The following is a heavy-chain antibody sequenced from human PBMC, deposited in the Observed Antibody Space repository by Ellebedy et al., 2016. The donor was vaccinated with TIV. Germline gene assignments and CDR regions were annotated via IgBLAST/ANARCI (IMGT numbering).Heavy chain of an antibody. CDR3: ASSADYYGSGSYYNLVAGRYAFDI. D-gene: IGHD3-10*01. Sequence: AASVKVSCKASGGTFSSYAISWVRQAPGQGLEWMGRIIPILGIANYAQKFQGRVTITADKSTSTAYMELSSLRSEDTAVYYCASSADYYGSGSYYNLVAGRYAFDIWGQGTMVTVSS. CDR2: IIPILGIA. J-gene: IGHJ3*02. V-gene: IGHV1-69*04. CDR1: GGTFSSYA.